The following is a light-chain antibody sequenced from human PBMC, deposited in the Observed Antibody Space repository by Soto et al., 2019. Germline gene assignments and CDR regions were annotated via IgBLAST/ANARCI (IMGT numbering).Light chain of an antibody. Sequence: QRTQSPSSLSASVGDRVTITCRASQSISSYLNWYQQKPGKAPKLLIYVASNLDTGVPSRFSGSGSRTEFTFTTSSLQPEDVATYYCQLYDNLLLTFAGGTKVDIK. CDR1: QSISSY. J-gene: IGKJ4*01. V-gene: IGKV1-33*01. CDR3: QLYDNLLLT. CDR2: VAS.